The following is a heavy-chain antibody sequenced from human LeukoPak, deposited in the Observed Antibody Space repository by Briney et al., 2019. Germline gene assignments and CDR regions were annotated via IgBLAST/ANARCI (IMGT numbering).Heavy chain of an antibody. Sequence: ASVKVSCKASGYTFTGYYMHWVRQAPGQGLEWMGRINPNSGGTKYAQKFQGRVTMTRDTSITTAYMELSRLRSDDTAVYYCARGGGFSSYGSGTYRWSDQNWFDPWGQGTLVTVSS. D-gene: IGHD3-10*01. V-gene: IGHV1-2*06. CDR2: INPNSGGT. CDR3: ARGGGFSSYGSGTYRWSDQNWFDP. CDR1: GYTFTGYY. J-gene: IGHJ5*02.